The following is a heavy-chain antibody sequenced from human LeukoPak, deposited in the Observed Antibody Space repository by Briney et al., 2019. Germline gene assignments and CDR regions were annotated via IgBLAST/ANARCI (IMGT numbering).Heavy chain of an antibody. CDR1: GFTFSSYA. J-gene: IGHJ4*02. D-gene: IGHD3-9*01. V-gene: IGHV3-30-3*01. CDR2: ISYDGSNK. Sequence: GRSLRLSCAASGFTFSSYAMHWVRQAPGKGLEWVAVISYDGSNKYYADSVKGRFTISRDNSKNTPYLQMNSLRAEDTAVYYCARVDWLLPENYFDYWGQGTLDTVSS. CDR3: ARVDWLLPENYFDY.